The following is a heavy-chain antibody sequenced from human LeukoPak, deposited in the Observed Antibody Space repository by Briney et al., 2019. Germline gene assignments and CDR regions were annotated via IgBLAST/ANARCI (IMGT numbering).Heavy chain of an antibody. Sequence: SETLSLTCTVSGGSISSYYWSWIRQPPGKGLEWIGYIYYSGSTNYNPSLKSRVTISVGTSKNQFSLKLSSVTAADTAVYYCARGDPFSYYDFWSGYYPPINWFDPWGQGTLVTVSS. CDR3: ARGDPFSYYDFWSGYYPPINWFDP. CDR2: IYYSGST. CDR1: GGSISSYY. J-gene: IGHJ5*02. V-gene: IGHV4-59*01. D-gene: IGHD3-3*01.